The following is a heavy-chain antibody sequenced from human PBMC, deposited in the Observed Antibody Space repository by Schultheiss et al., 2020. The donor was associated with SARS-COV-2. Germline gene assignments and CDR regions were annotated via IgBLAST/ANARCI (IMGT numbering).Heavy chain of an antibody. CDR2: MNPNSGYT. CDR1: GYTFTSYD. D-gene: IGHD4-17*01. Sequence: ASVKVSCNASGYTFTSYDINWVRQATGQGLEWMGWMNPNSGYTGFAQRFQGRVTMTRDTSTSTAYMELSSLRSEDTAVYYCARDHGHGDYYYYYMDVWGKGTTVTVSS. J-gene: IGHJ6*03. V-gene: IGHV1-8*01. CDR3: ARDHGHGDYYYYYMDV.